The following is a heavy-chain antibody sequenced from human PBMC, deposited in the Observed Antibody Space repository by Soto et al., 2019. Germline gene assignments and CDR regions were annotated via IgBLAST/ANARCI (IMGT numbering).Heavy chain of an antibody. J-gene: IGHJ4*02. Sequence: EVQLLESGGGLVQPGGSLRLSCVASGFTFGSHAMGWVRQAPGKGLDWVSAISGSGGDTFYADAVKGRFTISRDNSKNKLYLQMNSLRAADTAVYYCARDLTGDGYFFDYWGQGTLVTVSS. CDR2: ISGSGGDT. D-gene: IGHD3-9*01. CDR1: GFTFGSHA. V-gene: IGHV3-23*01. CDR3: ARDLTGDGYFFDY.